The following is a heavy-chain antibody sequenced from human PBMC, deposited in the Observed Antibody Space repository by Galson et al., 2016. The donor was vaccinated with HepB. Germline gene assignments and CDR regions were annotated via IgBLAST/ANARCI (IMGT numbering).Heavy chain of an antibody. CDR3: AREPYTSSYFYY. D-gene: IGHD6-6*01. J-gene: IGHJ4*02. CDR1: GYTFTDYY. V-gene: IGHV1-2*04. Sequence: SVKVSCKASGYTFTDYYIHWVRQAPGQGLDWMGWINPNSGDTRYAQKFQGWVTMTRDTSITTAYMDLNRLRSDDTAVYFCAREPYTSSYFYYWGQGTLVTVSS. CDR2: INPNSGDT.